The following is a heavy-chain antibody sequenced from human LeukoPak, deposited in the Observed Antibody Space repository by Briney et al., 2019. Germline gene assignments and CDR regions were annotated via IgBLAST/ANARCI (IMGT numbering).Heavy chain of an antibody. CDR2: IYQSGST. CDR3: ARVRSESDFDY. Sequence: SETLSLTCAVSGGSISSGGYSWSWIRQPPGKGLEWIGYIYQSGSTYYNPSLKSRVTISVDRSKNQFSLKLSSVTAADTAVYYCARVRSESDFDYWGQGTLVTVSS. J-gene: IGHJ4*02. V-gene: IGHV4-30-2*01. CDR1: GGSISSGGYS.